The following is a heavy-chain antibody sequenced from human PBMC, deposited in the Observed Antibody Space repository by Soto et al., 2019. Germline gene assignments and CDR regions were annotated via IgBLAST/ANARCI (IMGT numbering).Heavy chain of an antibody. V-gene: IGHV3-74*01. CDR3: ARVAAAGNFDY. CDR1: GFTFSSYW. Sequence: GGSLRLSCAASGFTFSSYWLHWVRQAPGKGLVWVSLINSDGSSTSYADSVKGRLTVSRDNAKNTLYLQMNSLRAEDTAVYYCARVAAAGNFDYWGQGTVVTVYS. D-gene: IGHD6-13*01. J-gene: IGHJ4*02. CDR2: INSDGSST.